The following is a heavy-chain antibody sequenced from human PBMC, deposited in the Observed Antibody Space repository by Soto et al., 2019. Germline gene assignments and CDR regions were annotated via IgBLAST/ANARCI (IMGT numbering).Heavy chain of an antibody. CDR1: GASIGSGSYY. J-gene: IGHJ4*02. Sequence: SETLSLTCTVSGASIGSGSYYWSWIRQYPGEGLVWIGHIYDSGRTYYNPSLESRVSISIDTSKNEFSLTLTSVTAADTAVYYCARLTTIITGAFDDWGLGTVVTAPQ. D-gene: IGHD7-27*01. CDR3: ARLTTIITGAFDD. V-gene: IGHV4-31*03. CDR2: IYDSGRT.